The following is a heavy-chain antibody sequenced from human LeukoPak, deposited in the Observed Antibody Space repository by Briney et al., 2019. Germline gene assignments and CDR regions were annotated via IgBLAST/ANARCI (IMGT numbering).Heavy chain of an antibody. CDR2: ISAYNGNT. Sequence: ASVKVSCKASGYTFTSYGISWVRLAPGQGLEWMGWISAYNGNTNYAQKFQGRVTMTTDTSTSTAYMELRSLRSDDTAVYYCARSPGRFLEWLLSAWGQGTLVTVSS. D-gene: IGHD3-3*01. J-gene: IGHJ4*02. CDR3: ARSPGRFLEWLLSA. V-gene: IGHV1-18*01. CDR1: GYTFTSYG.